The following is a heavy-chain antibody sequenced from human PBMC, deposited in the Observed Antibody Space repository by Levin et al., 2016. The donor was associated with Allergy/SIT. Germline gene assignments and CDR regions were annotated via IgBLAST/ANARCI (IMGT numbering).Heavy chain of an antibody. CDR2: VKTKGEGGTT. J-gene: IGHJ4*02. CDR3: TTDDLRLLESGSGY. V-gene: IGHV3-15*01. Sequence: WIRQPPGKGLEWVGRVKTKGEGGTTEYAAPVKGRFAISRDDSKNTLFLQMNSLKTEDTGVYYCTTDDLRLLESGSGYWGRGTLVTVSS. D-gene: IGHD2-15*01.